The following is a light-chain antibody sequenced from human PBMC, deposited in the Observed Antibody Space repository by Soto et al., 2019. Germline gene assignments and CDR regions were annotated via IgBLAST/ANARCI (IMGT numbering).Light chain of an antibody. J-gene: IGKJ1*01. Sequence: DIQMTQSPSSVSASVGDTVTITCRARQDINSRLAWFQQQPGRPPKYVIQAATMLQSGFPSRFAGSGSGRDFTLTIHTLQPEDSATYYCLQVANLPRPFGQGTKVE. CDR3: LQVANLPRP. CDR2: AAT. V-gene: IGKV1-12*01. CDR1: QDINSR.